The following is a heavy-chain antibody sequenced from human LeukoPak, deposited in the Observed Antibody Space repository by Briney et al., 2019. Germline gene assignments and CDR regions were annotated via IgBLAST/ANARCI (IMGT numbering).Heavy chain of an antibody. D-gene: IGHD4-17*01. J-gene: IGHJ6*03. CDR1: GFTFSSYA. CDR3: ARIYGDYSSFYYYYMDV. V-gene: IGHV3-23*01. CDR2: ISGSGGST. Sequence: QLGGSLRLSCAASGFTFSSYAMSWVRQAPGKGLEWVSAISGSGGSTYYADSVKGRFTISRDNSKNTLYLQMNSLRAEDTAVYYCARIYGDYSSFYYYYMDVWGKGTTVTISS.